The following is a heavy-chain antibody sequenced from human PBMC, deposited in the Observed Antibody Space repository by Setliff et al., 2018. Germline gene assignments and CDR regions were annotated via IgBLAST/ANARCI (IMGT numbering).Heavy chain of an antibody. V-gene: IGHV4-34*01. Sequence: SETLSLTCAAYGGTFSDYYWTWIRQPPGKGLEWIGYRHDNGERDYNPSLGSRVTISVDTSKNQFSLKLSSVTAADTAVYYCARGRNVAARLLDSWGQGARVTVSS. CDR3: ARGRNVAARLLDS. CDR1: GGTFSDYY. CDR2: RHDNGER. D-gene: IGHD6-6*01. J-gene: IGHJ4*02.